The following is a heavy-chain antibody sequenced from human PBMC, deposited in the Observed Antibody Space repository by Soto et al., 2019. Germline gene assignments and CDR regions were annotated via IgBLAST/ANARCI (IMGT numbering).Heavy chain of an antibody. CDR1: GYTFTSYD. Sequence: GASVKVSCKASGYTFTSYDINWVRQATGQGLEWLGRINPKSGGTSTAQKFQGWVTMTRDRSISTVYMELTRLRSDDTAVYFCARGHSTDCSNGVCSFFYNHEMDVWGQETTVTVSS. V-gene: IGHV1-2*04. J-gene: IGHJ6*02. CDR3: ARGHSTDCSNGVCSFFYNHEMDV. CDR2: INPKSGGT. D-gene: IGHD2-8*01.